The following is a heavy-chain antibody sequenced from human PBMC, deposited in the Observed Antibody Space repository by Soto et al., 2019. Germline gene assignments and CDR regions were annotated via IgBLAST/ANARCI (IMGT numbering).Heavy chain of an antibody. CDR3: AKRHCSGGSCYYNWFDP. D-gene: IGHD2-15*01. J-gene: IGHJ5*02. Sequence: PGGSLRLSCAASGFTFSSYAMSWVRQAPGKGLEWVSAISGSGGSTYYADSVKGRFTISRDNSKNTLYLQMNSLRAEDTAVYYCAKRHCSGGSCYYNWFDPWGQGTLVTVSS. V-gene: IGHV3-23*01. CDR2: ISGSGGST. CDR1: GFTFSSYA.